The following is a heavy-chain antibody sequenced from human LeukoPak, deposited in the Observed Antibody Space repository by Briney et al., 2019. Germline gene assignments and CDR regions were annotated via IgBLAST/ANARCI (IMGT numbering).Heavy chain of an antibody. CDR1: GGSISSYY. V-gene: IGHV4-59*01. CDR2: IYYSGST. D-gene: IGHD3-22*01. CDR3: ARDYYYYDSSGYYYLDAFDI. J-gene: IGHJ3*02. Sequence: SETLSLTCTVCGGSISSYYWSWIRQPPGKGLEWIGYIYYSGSTNYNPSLKSRVTISVDMSKNQFSLKLSSVTAADTAVYYCARDYYYYDSSGYYYLDAFDIWGQGTMVTVSS.